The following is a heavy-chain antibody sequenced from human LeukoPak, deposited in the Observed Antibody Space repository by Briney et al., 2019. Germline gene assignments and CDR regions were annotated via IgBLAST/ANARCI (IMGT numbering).Heavy chain of an antibody. CDR1: GFTFSSYA. D-gene: IGHD3-9*01. CDR2: ISYDGSNK. CDR3: ARTHPSTNRYFDWPNDAFDI. J-gene: IGHJ3*02. V-gene: IGHV3-30*01. Sequence: PGRSLRLSCAASGFTFSSYAMHWVRQAPGKGLEWVAVISYDGSNKYYADSVKGRFTISRDNSKNTLYLQMNSLRAEDTAVYYCARTHPSTNRYFDWPNDAFDIWGQGTMVTVSS.